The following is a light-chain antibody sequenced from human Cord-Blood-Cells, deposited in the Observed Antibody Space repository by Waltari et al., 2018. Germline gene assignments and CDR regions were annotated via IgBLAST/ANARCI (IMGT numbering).Light chain of an antibody. CDR3: QQYGSSPGLT. CDR1: QSVSSSY. J-gene: IGKJ4*01. CDR2: GAS. V-gene: IGKV3-20*01. Sequence: VLTQSPGTLSLSPGERATLSCRASQSVSSSYLAWYQQQPGQAPRLLIYGASSRATGIPDRFSGSGSGTDVTLTISRLEPEDFAVYFCQQYGSSPGLTFGGGTKVEIK.